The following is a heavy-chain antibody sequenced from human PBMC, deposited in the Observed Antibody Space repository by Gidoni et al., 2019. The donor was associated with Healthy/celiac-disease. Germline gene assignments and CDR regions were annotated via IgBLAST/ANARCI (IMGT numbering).Heavy chain of an antibody. CDR2: IIPIFGTA. D-gene: IGHD1-26*01. J-gene: IGHJ4*02. V-gene: IGHV1-69*01. Sequence: QVQLVQSGAEVKKPGSSVKVSCKASGGTFSSDAISWVRQAPGQGLEWMGGIIPIFGTANYAQKFQGRVTITADESTSTAYMELSSLRSEDTAVYYCARGPLSGSYYYFDYWGQGTLVTVSS. CDR1: GGTFSSDA. CDR3: ARGPLSGSYYYFDY.